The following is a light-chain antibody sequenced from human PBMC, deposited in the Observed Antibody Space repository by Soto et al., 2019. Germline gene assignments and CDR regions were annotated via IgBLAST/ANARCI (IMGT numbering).Light chain of an antibody. CDR2: STN. CDR1: TGAVTSGHY. V-gene: IGLV7-43*01. J-gene: IGLJ2*01. CDR3: LLFYGDPQPV. Sequence: QAVVTQEPSVTVSPGGTVTLTCASSTGAVTSGHYPNWFQQKPGQAPRALIYSTNNQHSWTPARFSGSLLGGKAALTLSGVQPEDEDDYYCLLFYGDPQPVFGGGTKLTVL.